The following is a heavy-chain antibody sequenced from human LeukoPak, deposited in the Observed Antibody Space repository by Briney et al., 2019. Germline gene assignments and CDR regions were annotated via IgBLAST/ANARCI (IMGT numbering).Heavy chain of an antibody. CDR3: AKVTPYDYGGNSDY. D-gene: IGHD4-23*01. CDR2: ISGSGGST. Sequence: GGSLRLSCAASGFTFSSYAMSWVRQAPGKGLEWVSAISGSGGSTYYADSVKGRFTIPRDNSKNTLYLQMNSLRAEDTAVYYCAKVTPYDYGGNSDYWGQGTLVTVSS. CDR1: GFTFSSYA. J-gene: IGHJ4*02. V-gene: IGHV3-23*01.